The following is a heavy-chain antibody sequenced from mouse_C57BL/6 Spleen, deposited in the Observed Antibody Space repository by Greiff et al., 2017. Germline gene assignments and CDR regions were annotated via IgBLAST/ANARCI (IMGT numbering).Heavy chain of an antibody. CDR3: ARGWDDYAMDY. V-gene: IGHV5-9*01. CDR2: ISGGGGNT. J-gene: IGHJ4*01. Sequence: DVMLVESGGGLVKPGGSLKLSCAASGFTFSSYTMSWVRQTPEKRLEWVATISGGGGNTYYPDSVKGRFTISRDNAKNTLYLQMSSLRSEDTALYYCARGWDDYAMDYWGQGTSVTVSS. CDR1: GFTFSSYT. D-gene: IGHD4-1*01.